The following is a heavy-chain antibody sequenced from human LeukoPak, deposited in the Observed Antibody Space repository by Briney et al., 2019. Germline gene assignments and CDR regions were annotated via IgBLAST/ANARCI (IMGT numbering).Heavy chain of an antibody. CDR1: GYTFTGYY. Sequence: ASVKVSCKASGYTFTGYYMHWVRQAPGQGLEWMGIINPSGGSTSYAQKFQGRVTMTEDTSTDTAYMELSSLRSEDTAVYYCATPVPVGDHDAFDIWGQGTMVTVSS. CDR3: ATPVPVGDHDAFDI. J-gene: IGHJ3*02. CDR2: INPSGGST. D-gene: IGHD3-16*01. V-gene: IGHV1-46*01.